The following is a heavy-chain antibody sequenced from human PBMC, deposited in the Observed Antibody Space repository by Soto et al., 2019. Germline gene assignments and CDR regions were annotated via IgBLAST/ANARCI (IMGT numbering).Heavy chain of an antibody. D-gene: IGHD6-6*01. CDR1: GGSISSYY. J-gene: IGHJ5*02. CDR2: IYYSGST. V-gene: IGHV4-59*08. Sequence: SETLSLTCTVSGGSISSYYWSWIRQPPGKGLEWIGYIYYSGSTNYNPSLKSRVTISVDTSKNQFSLKLSSVTAADTAVYYCARHLSKIAARDPGGFDPWGQGTLVTVSS. CDR3: ARHLSKIAARDPGGFDP.